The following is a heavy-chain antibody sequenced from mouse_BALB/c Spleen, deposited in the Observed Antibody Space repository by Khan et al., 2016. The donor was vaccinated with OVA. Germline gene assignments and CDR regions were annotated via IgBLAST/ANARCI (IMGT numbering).Heavy chain of an antibody. J-gene: IGHJ3*01. CDR1: GYIFTSYW. CDR2: INPSDGRS. V-gene: IGHV1-53*01. D-gene: IGHD2-2*01. CDR3: ARGGYGSLAY. Sequence: QVQLQQSGAELVKPGASVKLSCEASGYIFTSYWMHWVKQRPGQGLDWIGYINPSDGRSHYNEQFKNKAKLTVDTSSSTASMQLSSLTSEDSAVYYCARGGYGSLAYWGQGTLVTVSA.